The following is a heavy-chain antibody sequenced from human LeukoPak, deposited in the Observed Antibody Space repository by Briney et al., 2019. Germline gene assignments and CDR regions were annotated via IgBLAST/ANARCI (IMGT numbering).Heavy chain of an antibody. CDR3: ARAEEQWLSIDY. D-gene: IGHD6-19*01. Sequence: GGSLRLSCEGSAFIFSGHWMNWVRQTPGKGLEWVASIKEDGSERQYVDSVKGRFSISRDNTKGSLFLQLNSLRAEDTAVYYCARAEEQWLSIDYWGQGALVTVSS. CDR2: IKEDGSER. CDR1: AFIFSGHW. J-gene: IGHJ4*02. V-gene: IGHV3-7*03.